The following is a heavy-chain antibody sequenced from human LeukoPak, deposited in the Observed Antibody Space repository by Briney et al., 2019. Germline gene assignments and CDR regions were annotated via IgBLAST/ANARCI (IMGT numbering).Heavy chain of an antibody. Sequence: GGSLRLSCAASGFTFSSYAMSWVRQVPGKGLEWVSAISGSGGSTYYADSVKGRFTISRDNSKNTLYLQMNSLRAEDTAVYYCAKDRFGGSRTLDYWGQGTLVTVSS. J-gene: IGHJ4*02. CDR1: GFTFSSYA. CDR2: ISGSGGST. D-gene: IGHD1-26*01. CDR3: AKDRFGGSRTLDY. V-gene: IGHV3-23*01.